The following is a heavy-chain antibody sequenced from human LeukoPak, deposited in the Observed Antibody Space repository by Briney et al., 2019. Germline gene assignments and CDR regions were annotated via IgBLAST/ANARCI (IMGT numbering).Heavy chain of an antibody. V-gene: IGHV5-51*01. D-gene: IGHD4-17*01. CDR2: IYPGDSDT. CDR1: GYSFTSYW. Sequence: GESLKISCKGSGYSFTSYWIGWLRQMPGKGREWMGIIYPGDSDTRYSPSFQGQVTISADKSISTAYLQWSSLKASDTAMYYCARLPAVTTSYYYYMDVWGKGTTVTVSS. J-gene: IGHJ6*03. CDR3: ARLPAVTTSYYYYMDV.